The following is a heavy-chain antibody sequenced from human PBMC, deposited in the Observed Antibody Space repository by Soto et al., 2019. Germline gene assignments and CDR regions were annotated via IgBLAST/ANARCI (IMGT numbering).Heavy chain of an antibody. J-gene: IGHJ5*02. D-gene: IGHD3-22*01. CDR3: ARPMRYYYDSSGQSAWFDP. Sequence: SVKVSCKASGGTFNSYAISWVRQAPGQGLEWMGGIIPIFGTAKYAQKFQGRVTITADESTSTAYMELSSLRSEDTAVYYCARPMRYYYDSSGQSAWFDPWGQGTLVTV. CDR2: IIPIFGTA. V-gene: IGHV1-69*13. CDR1: GGTFNSYA.